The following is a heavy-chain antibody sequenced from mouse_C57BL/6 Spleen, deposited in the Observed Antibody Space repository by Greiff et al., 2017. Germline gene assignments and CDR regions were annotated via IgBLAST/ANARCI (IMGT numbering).Heavy chain of an antibody. CDR3: ATLTTIVAPGVAY. V-gene: IGHV1-59*01. Sequence: VQLQQPGAELVRPGTSVKLSCKASGYTFPSYWMHWVKQRPGQGLEWIGVIDPSVSYTNYNQKFKGKATLTVDTSSSTAYMQLSSLTSEDSAVYYCATLTTIVAPGVAYWGQGTLVTVSA. J-gene: IGHJ3*01. D-gene: IGHD1-1*01. CDR1: GYTFPSYW. CDR2: IDPSVSYT.